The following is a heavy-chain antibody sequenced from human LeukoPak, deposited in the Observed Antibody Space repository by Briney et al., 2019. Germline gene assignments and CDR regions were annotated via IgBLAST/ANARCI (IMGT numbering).Heavy chain of an antibody. J-gene: IGHJ4*02. CDR2: ISYDGSNK. Sequence: GGSLRLSCAASGFTFSSYGMHWVRQAPGKGLEWVAVISYDGSNKYYADSVKGRFTISRDNSKNTLYLQMNSLRAEDTAVYYCAKVIGDYDFWSGSYYFDYWGQGTLVTVSS. CDR3: AKVIGDYDFWSGSYYFDY. V-gene: IGHV3-30*18. CDR1: GFTFSSYG. D-gene: IGHD3-3*01.